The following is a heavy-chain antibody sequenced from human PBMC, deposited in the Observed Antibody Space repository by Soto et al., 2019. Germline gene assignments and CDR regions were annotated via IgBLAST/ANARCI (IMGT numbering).Heavy chain of an antibody. D-gene: IGHD3-22*01. J-gene: IGHJ4*02. CDR2: ISYDGSNK. V-gene: IGHV3-30*18. Sequence: QVQLVESGGGVVQPGSSLRLSCAASGCTFSNYGMHWVRQAPDKGLEWGAIISYDGSNKYYADSVKGRFTISRDNCKTTVYLQMYSLRAEETAVYYCAKDQLERGVYKYDSGGHHPDHWGQGTLVTVTS. CDR1: GCTFSNYG. CDR3: AKDQLERGVYKYDSGGHHPDH.